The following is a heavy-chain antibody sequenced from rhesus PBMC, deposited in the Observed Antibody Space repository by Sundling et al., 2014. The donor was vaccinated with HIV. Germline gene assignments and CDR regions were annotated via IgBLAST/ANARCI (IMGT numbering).Heavy chain of an antibody. CDR3: ARDAVGYFDF. CDR2: ITYSRSA. Sequence: QVQLQESGPGLVKPSETLSLTCAVSGGSISSGYYYWSWIRQPPGKGLEWIGYITYSRSASYNPSLKSRVTISRDTSKNQFSLKLSSVTAADTAVYYCARDAVGYFDFWGQGALVTVSS. D-gene: IGHD6-37*01. J-gene: IGHJ1*01. V-gene: IGHV4-122*02. CDR1: GGSISSGYYY.